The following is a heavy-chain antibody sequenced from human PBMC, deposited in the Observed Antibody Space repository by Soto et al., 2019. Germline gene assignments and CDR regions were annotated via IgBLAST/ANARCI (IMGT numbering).Heavy chain of an antibody. CDR2: ISGSGGST. V-gene: IGHV3-23*01. Sequence: EVQLLESGGGLVQPGGSLRLSCAASGFTFSSYAMSWVRQAPGKGLEWVSAISGSGGSTYYAYSVKGRFTISRDNSKNTLYLQMNSLRAEDTAVYYCAKDPLRIRTAVYYGSGSPITYFDSWGQGTLVTVSS. CDR1: GFTFSSYA. D-gene: IGHD3-10*01. J-gene: IGHJ4*02. CDR3: AKDPLRIRTAVYYGSGSPITYFDS.